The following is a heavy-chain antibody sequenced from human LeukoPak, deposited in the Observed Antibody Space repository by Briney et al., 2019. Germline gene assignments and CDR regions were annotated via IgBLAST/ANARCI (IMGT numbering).Heavy chain of an antibody. V-gene: IGHV4-34*01. D-gene: IGHD3-9*01. CDR3: AARDVLTGLHDY. J-gene: IGHJ4*02. CDR2: INHSGST. Sequence: SETLSLTCAVCGGSFSGYYWSWIRQPPGKGLEWIGEINHSGSTNYNPSLKSRVTISVDTSKNQFSLKLSSVTAADTAVYYCAARDVLTGLHDYWGQGTLVTVSS. CDR1: GGSFSGYY.